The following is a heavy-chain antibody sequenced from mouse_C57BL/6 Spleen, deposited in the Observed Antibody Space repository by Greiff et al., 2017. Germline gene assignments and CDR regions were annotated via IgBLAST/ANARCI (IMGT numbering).Heavy chain of an antibody. V-gene: IGHV1-69*01. CDR2: IDPSDSYT. Sequence: QVQLQQPGAELVMPGASVKLSCKASGYTFTSYWMHWVKQRPGQGLEWIGEIDPSDSYTNYNQKFKGKSTLTVDKSSSTAYMQLSSLTSEDSAVYYCARENYSNYDWFAYWGQGTLVTVSA. D-gene: IGHD2-5*01. CDR1: GYTFTSYW. J-gene: IGHJ3*01. CDR3: ARENYSNYDWFAY.